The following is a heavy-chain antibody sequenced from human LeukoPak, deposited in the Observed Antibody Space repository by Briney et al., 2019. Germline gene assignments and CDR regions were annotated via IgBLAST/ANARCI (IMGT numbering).Heavy chain of an antibody. D-gene: IGHD3-22*01. Sequence: GASVKVSCKASGYTFTSYDINWVRQAPGQGLEWMGGIIPIFGTANYAQKFQGRVTITADESTSTAYMELSSLRSEDTAVYYCARGQTYYYDSSGYRYYYYYYMDVWGKGTTVTISS. J-gene: IGHJ6*03. CDR2: IIPIFGTA. V-gene: IGHV1-69*13. CDR1: GYTFTSYD. CDR3: ARGQTYYYDSSGYRYYYYYYMDV.